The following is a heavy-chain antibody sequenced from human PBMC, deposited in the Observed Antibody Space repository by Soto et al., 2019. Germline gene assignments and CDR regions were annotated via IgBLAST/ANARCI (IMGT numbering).Heavy chain of an antibody. Sequence: ASVKVSCKASGYTFTSYGFSWVRQAPGQGLEWMGWISVYNGNTNYAQNFQGRVTMTTDTSTSTAYMGLRSLRSDDTAVYYCARDRGNWNDVGYWGQGTLVTVSS. CDR1: GYTFTSYG. J-gene: IGHJ4*02. D-gene: IGHD1-1*01. V-gene: IGHV1-18*01. CDR2: ISVYNGNT. CDR3: ARDRGNWNDVGY.